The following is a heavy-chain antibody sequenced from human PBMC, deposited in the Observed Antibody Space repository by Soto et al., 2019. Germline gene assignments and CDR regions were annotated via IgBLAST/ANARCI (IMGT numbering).Heavy chain of an antibody. J-gene: IGHJ6*02. Sequence: PSETLSLTCTVSGGSISSGDYYWSWIRQPPGKGLEWIGYIYYSGSTYYNPSLKSRVTISVDTSKNQFSLKLSSVTAADTAVYYCAGDPWYSYEYYYGMDVWGQGTTVT. CDR1: GGSISSGDYY. CDR3: AGDPWYSYEYYYGMDV. V-gene: IGHV4-30-4*01. D-gene: IGHD5-18*01. CDR2: IYYSGST.